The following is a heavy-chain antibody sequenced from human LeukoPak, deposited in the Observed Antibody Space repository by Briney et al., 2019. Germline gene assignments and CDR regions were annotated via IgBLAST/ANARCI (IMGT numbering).Heavy chain of an antibody. J-gene: IGHJ4*02. D-gene: IGHD6-19*01. V-gene: IGHV3-30*02. CDR1: TFTFSSYG. CDR2: IQYDGNKR. CDR3: ANTMYSSAWSPFDY. Sequence: GGSLRLSCAASTFTFSSYGMHWVRQAPGKGLEWVAFIQYDGNKRYYADSVKGRFTISRDDSKNTLYLQMNSLRPEDTALYYCANTMYSSAWSPFDYWGRGTLVTVSS.